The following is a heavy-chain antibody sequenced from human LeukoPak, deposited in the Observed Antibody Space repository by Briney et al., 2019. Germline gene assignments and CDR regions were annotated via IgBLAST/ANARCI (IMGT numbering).Heavy chain of an antibody. V-gene: IGHV5-51*01. CDR3: ARQTRYDFWSGYSLYWYFDL. CDR1: GYSFTSYW. J-gene: IGHJ2*01. D-gene: IGHD3-3*01. Sequence: PGESLKISCKGSGYSFTSYWIGWVRQMPGKGLEWMGIIYPGDSDTRYSPSFQGQVTISADKSISTAYLQWSSLKASDTAMYYCARQTRYDFWSGYSLYWYFDLWGRGTLVTVSS. CDR2: IYPGDSDT.